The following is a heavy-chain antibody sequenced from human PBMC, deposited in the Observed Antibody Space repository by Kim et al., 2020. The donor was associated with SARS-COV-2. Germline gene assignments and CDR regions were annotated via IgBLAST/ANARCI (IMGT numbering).Heavy chain of an antibody. V-gene: IGHV3-9*01. CDR2: ISWNSGSI. D-gene: IGHD6-19*01. CDR3: AKDSDSGYSSGWHYFDY. Sequence: GGSLRLSCAASGFTFDDYAMHWVRQAPGKGLEWVSGISWNSGSIGYADSVKGRFTISRDNAKNSLYLQMNSLRAEDTALYYCAKDSDSGYSSGWHYFDYWGQGTLVTVSS. J-gene: IGHJ4*02. CDR1: GFTFDDYA.